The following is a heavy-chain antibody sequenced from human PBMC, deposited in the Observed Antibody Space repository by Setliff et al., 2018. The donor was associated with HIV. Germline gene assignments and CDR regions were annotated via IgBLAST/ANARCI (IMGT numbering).Heavy chain of an antibody. CDR2: IYYSGST. CDR1: GGSISSSSYY. V-gene: IGHV4-39*02. J-gene: IGHJ4*02. D-gene: IGHD2-15*01. CDR3: AREEDSGGWFYYFDS. Sequence: SETLSLTCTVSGGSISSSSYYWGWIRQPPGKGLEWIGSIYYSGSTYYNPSLKSRVTISVDTSKNQFSLKLSSVTAADTAVYYCAREEDSGGWFYYFDSWGQGTLVTVSS.